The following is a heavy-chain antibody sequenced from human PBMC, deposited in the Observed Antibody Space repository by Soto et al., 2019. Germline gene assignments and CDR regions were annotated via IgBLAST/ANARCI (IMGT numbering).Heavy chain of an antibody. CDR1: GYTFTSYD. J-gene: IGHJ5*02. V-gene: IGHV1-8*01. CDR3: ARGRIIVAGGFDP. CDR2: MNPSTGNT. D-gene: IGHD6-19*01. Sequence: QVQLVQSGAEVKRPGASVKVSCKATGYTFTSYDIIWVRQATGEGLEWMGWMNPSTGNTHSAEKFQGRLTMTRNTSISTVYMELSSLSFEATAVYYCARGRIIVAGGFDPWGQGTLVTVSS.